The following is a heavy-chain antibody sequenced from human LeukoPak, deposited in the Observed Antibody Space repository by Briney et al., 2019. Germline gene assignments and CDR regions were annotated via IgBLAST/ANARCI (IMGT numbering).Heavy chain of an antibody. CDR1: GGSISSYS. Sequence: SETLPLTCTVSGGSISSYSWSWIRQPPGKGLEWIGYIYYSGSTNYNPSLKSRVTISADTSKNQFSLKLSSVTAADTAVYFCARHRGSVGFTSGIDYWAQETLVTVSS. CDR3: ARHRGSVGFTSGIDY. V-gene: IGHV4-59*08. CDR2: IYYSGST. D-gene: IGHD6-19*01. J-gene: IGHJ4*02.